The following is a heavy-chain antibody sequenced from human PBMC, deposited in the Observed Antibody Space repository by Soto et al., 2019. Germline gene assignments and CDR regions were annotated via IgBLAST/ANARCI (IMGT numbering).Heavy chain of an antibody. J-gene: IGHJ5*02. CDR1: GGSFSGFY. CDR2: INHSGTT. D-gene: IGHD1-7*01. V-gene: IGHV4-34*01. CDR3: ARDHTPRHNWNYFSWFDP. Sequence: QVQLQQWGAGLLKPSETLSLTCAVYGGSFSGFYWSWIRQPPGKGLEWIGEINHSGTTNSNPSITSRVTISVDTSKNPFSLKLSSVPAAYTAVYYCARDHTPRHNWNYFSWFDPWGQGTLVTVSS.